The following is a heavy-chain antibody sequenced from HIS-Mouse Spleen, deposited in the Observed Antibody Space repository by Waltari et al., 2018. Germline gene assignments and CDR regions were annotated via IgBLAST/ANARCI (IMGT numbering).Heavy chain of an antibody. CDR2: INHSGST. CDR3: ARGKGSSSWYYFDY. J-gene: IGHJ4*02. CDR1: GGSFSGYY. Sequence: QVQLQQWGAGLLKPSETLSLTCAVYGGSFSGYYWSWIRQPPGKGLGGIGEINHSGSTNYNPSLKSRVTISVDTSKNQFSLKLSSVTAADTAVYYCARGKGSSSWYYFDYWGQGTLVTVSS. D-gene: IGHD6-13*01. V-gene: IGHV4-34*01.